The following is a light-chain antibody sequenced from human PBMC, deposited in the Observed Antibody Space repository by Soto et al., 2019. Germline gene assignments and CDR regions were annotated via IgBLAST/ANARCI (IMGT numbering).Light chain of an antibody. CDR3: QQYHRYST. CDR1: QSINAW. V-gene: IGKV1-5*01. CDR2: DVS. Sequence: IQMTQAPSTRSSSLGDRVTITCRASQSINAWLAWYQQKPGKAPKLLIYDVSTLDSGVPSRFSGSASGTEFTLTISYLQSDDFATYYCQQYHRYSTFGQGTKVDIK. J-gene: IGKJ1*01.